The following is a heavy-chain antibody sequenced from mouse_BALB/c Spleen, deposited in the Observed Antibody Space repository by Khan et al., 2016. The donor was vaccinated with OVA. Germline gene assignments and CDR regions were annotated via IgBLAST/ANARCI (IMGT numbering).Heavy chain of an antibody. D-gene: IGHD1-1*01. CDR1: GFSLTSYG. J-gene: IGHJ1*01. Sequence: QVQLKESGPGLVAPSQSLSITCTVSGFSLTSYGVHWVRPPPGKGLEWLGVIWAGGSTNYTSALLSRLSISKDNSKSQVFLKMNSLQTDDTAMYYCARDTTVESYWYFDVWGAGTTVTVAS. V-gene: IGHV2-9*02. CDR3: ARDTTVESYWYFDV. CDR2: IWAGGST.